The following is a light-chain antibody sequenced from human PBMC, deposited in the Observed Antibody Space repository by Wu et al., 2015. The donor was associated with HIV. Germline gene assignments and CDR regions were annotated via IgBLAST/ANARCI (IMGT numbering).Light chain of an antibody. V-gene: IGKV3-20*01. CDR1: QSVNNNY. Sequence: EIVLTQSPGTLSLSPGGRATLSCRASQSVNNNYLAWYQQKPGQAPRLLIYSASTRVTGTPDRFTGSGSGTDFTLAISRLEPEDFAVYYCQQFGSSPYSFGQGTKLEIQ. J-gene: IGKJ2*03. CDR2: SAS. CDR3: QQFGSSPYS.